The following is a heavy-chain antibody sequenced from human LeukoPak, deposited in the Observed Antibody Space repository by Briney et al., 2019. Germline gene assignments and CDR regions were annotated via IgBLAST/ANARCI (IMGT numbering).Heavy chain of an antibody. D-gene: IGHD5-18*01. V-gene: IGHV3-30*04. CDR2: ISYDGSNK. Sequence: GGSLRLSCAASGFTFSSYAMSWVRQAPGKGLEWVAVISYDGSNKYYADSVKGRFTISRDNSKNTLYLQMNSLRAEDTAVYYCARDHGYSYGKFDYWGQGTLVTVSS. CDR1: GFTFSSYA. J-gene: IGHJ4*02. CDR3: ARDHGYSYGKFDY.